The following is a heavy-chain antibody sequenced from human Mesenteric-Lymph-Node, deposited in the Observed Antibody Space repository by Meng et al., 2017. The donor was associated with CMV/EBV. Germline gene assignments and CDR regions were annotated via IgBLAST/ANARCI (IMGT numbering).Heavy chain of an antibody. J-gene: IGHJ6*02. V-gene: IGHV4-4*02. Sequence: SETLSLTCAVSGGSISSSNWWSWVRQPPGKGLEWIGEIYHSGSTNNNPSLKSRVTISVDTSKNQFSLKLSSVTAADTAVYYCARHNSHYYYYGMDVWGQGTTVTVSS. CDR2: IYHSGST. CDR3: ARHNSHYYYYGMDV. CDR1: GGSISSSNW. D-gene: IGHD1-14*01.